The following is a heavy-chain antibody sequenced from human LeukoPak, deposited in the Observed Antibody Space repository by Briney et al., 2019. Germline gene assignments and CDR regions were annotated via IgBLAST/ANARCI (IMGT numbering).Heavy chain of an antibody. CDR2: IYTSGST. CDR3: ARLGVGGYYGMDV. D-gene: IGHD3-22*01. Sequence: PSQTLSLTCTVSGGSISSGSYYWSWIRQPAGKGLEWIGRIYTSGSTNYNPSLKSRVTISVDTSKNQFSLKLSSVTAADTAVYYCARLGVGGYYGMDVWGQGTTVTVSS. CDR1: GGSISSGSYY. J-gene: IGHJ6*02. V-gene: IGHV4-61*02.